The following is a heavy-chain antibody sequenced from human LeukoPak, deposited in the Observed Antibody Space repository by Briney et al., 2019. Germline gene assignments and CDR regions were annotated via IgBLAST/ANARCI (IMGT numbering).Heavy chain of an antibody. Sequence: GGSLRLSCAASGFTFSSYAMHWVRQAPGKGLEWVAVISYDGSNKYYADSVKGRFTISRDNARNSLYLQMNSLRAEDTAVYYCARGYSSSWYEAYDYWGQGTQVTVSS. CDR3: ARGYSSSWYEAYDY. CDR1: GFTFSSYA. V-gene: IGHV3-30*04. D-gene: IGHD6-13*01. J-gene: IGHJ4*02. CDR2: ISYDGSNK.